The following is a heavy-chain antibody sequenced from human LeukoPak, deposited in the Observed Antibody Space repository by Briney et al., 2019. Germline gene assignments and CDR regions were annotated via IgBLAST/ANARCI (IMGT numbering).Heavy chain of an antibody. D-gene: IGHD4-17*01. CDR1: GYTFTGYY. V-gene: IGHV1-2*06. CDR3: ARVESGWGMTTNY. Sequence: ASVKVSCKASGYTFTGYYMHWVRQAPGQGLEWMGRINPNSGGTNYAQKFQGRVTMTRDTSIRTAYMELSRLRSDDTAVYYCARVESGWGMTTNYWGQGTLVTVSS. CDR2: INPNSGGT. J-gene: IGHJ4*02.